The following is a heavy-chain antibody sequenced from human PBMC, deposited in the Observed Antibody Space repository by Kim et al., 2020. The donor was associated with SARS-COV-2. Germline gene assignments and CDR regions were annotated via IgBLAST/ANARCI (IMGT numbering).Heavy chain of an antibody. D-gene: IGHD7-27*01. V-gene: IGHV3-9*01. Sequence: GGSLRLSCAASGFTFGDYAMYWVRQAPGKGLEWVSGINWKSTNIAYADSVKGRFTISRDNAKNSLYLQMDALRTDDTALYYCAKAQWANWGTNTYAWG. J-gene: IGHJ6*02. CDR3: AKAQWANWGTNTYA. CDR2: INWKSTNI. CDR1: GFTFGDYA.